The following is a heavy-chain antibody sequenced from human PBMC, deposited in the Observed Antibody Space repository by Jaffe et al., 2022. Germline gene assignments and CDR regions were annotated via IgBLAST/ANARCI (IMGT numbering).Heavy chain of an antibody. CDR1: GGSISSSSYY. V-gene: IGHV4-39*01. CDR2: IYYSGST. CDR3: ARLEIVFLSKGWFDP. J-gene: IGHJ5*02. Sequence: QLQLQESGPGLVKPSETLSLTCTVSGGSISSSSYYWGWIRQPPGKGLEWIGSIYYSGSTYYNPSLKSRVTISVDTSKNQFSLKLSSVTAADTAVYYCARLEIVFLSKGWFDPWGQGTLVTVSS. D-gene: IGHD3-22*01.